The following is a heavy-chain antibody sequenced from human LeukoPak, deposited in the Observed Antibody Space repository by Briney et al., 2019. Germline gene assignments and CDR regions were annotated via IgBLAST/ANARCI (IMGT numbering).Heavy chain of an antibody. Sequence: PGGSLRLSRTASRFTLSSDEMRWIRHAPRKRLERVSSIDYSGGSTHYADSVMGRFTIPRDNSKNTPYLQLNSLSADDTAVYYCARNSGWYGVSWGQGTLVTVSS. CDR3: ARNSGWYGVS. CDR2: IDYSGGST. D-gene: IGHD6-19*01. J-gene: IGHJ4*02. V-gene: IGHV3-23*01. CDR1: RFTLSSDE.